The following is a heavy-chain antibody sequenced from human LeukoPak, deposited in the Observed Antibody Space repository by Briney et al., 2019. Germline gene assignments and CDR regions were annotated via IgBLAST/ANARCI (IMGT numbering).Heavy chain of an antibody. CDR2: INSDGSTA. Sequence: GGSLRLSCAASGFALSSYWMHWVRQAPGKGLVWVSDINSDGSTARYADSVKGRFTISRDNAKNTLYLQMNSLRAEDTAVYYCATRDYTSSKYWGQGTLVTVSS. J-gene: IGHJ4*02. D-gene: IGHD2-2*02. CDR1: GFALSSYW. CDR3: ATRDYTSSKY. V-gene: IGHV3-74*01.